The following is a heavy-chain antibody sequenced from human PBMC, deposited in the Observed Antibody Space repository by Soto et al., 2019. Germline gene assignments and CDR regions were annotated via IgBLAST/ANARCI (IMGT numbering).Heavy chain of an antibody. CDR2: IYYSGST. J-gene: IGHJ5*02. CDR3: ARYCSGGSCYRTNWFDP. V-gene: IGHV4-30-4*01. CDR1: GGSISSGDYY. Sequence: SETLSLTCTVSGGSISSGDYYWSWIRQPPGKGLEWIGYIYYSGSTYYNPSLKSRVTISVDTSKNQFSLKLSSVTAADTAAYYCARYCSGGSCYRTNWFDPWGEGTLVT. D-gene: IGHD2-15*01.